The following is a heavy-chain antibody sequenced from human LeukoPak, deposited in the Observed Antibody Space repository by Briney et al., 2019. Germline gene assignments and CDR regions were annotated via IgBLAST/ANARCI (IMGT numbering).Heavy chain of an antibody. D-gene: IGHD3-3*01. CDR2: IKQDGSDK. V-gene: IGHV3-7*01. J-gene: IGHJ5*02. Sequence: GGSLRLSCAASGFTFTKYWMTWVRQAPGKGLEWVGNIKQDGSDKNYMDSVKGRFTISRDNTKNSVYLQMSSLRAEDTAVYYCARHSTRITIFGVAGPRLRNWFDPWGQGTLVTVSS. CDR1: GFTFTKYW. CDR3: ARHSTRITIFGVAGPRLRNWFDP.